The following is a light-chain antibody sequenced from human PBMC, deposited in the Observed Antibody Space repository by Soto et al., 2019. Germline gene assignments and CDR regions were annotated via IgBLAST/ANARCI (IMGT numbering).Light chain of an antibody. J-gene: IGKJ5*01. CDR3: QQLLSYPIN. CDR1: QGISSY. V-gene: IGKV1-9*01. Sequence: DIKLTQSASFLAASVGGRVNITCRASQGISSYLAWYQQKPGKAPKLLIYAASTLQSGVPLRFSGSGSGTSFTLTISSLQPEDFATYYCQQLLSYPINCGQGTRLEIK. CDR2: AAS.